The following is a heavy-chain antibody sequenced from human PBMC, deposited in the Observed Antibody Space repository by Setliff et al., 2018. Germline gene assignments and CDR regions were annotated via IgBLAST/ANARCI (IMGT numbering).Heavy chain of an antibody. J-gene: IGHJ3*02. CDR1: GNSFSSFS. V-gene: IGHV1-18*01. D-gene: IGHD6-19*01. Sequence: ASVKVSCKASGNSFSSFSITWVRQAPGQGLEWMGWVSTYNGDTKYAQNFRGRVTMTTDMSTSTVYMELRTLRSDDTAVYFCARRPIALAGYRKGAFEIWGQGTMVTVS. CDR2: VSTYNGDT. CDR3: ARRPIALAGYRKGAFEI.